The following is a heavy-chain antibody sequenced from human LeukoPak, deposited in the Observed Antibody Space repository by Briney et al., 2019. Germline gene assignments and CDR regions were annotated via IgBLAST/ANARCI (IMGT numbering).Heavy chain of an antibody. V-gene: IGHV3-74*01. CDR3: ARGAGDDTSGSRMKGAFDY. CDR2: INSDGTST. D-gene: IGHD3-22*01. Sequence: GGSLRLSCAVSRFTFSSYWIHWVRQAPGEGLVWVSLINSDGTSTGYADSVKGRFTISRDNAENTLYLQMNSLRAEDTAVYYCARGAGDDTSGSRMKGAFDYWGQGTLVTVSS. CDR1: RFTFSSYW. J-gene: IGHJ4*02.